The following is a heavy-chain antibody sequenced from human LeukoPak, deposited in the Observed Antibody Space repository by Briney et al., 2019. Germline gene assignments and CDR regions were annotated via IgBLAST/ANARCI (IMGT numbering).Heavy chain of an antibody. CDR2: IGRTPTYI. CDR3: ARLTAYNHDYSGRYGLDV. Sequence: GGSLRRSCAASECTFSSYGMNWVRRAPGKGLKWVSSIGRTPTYIYYADSVKARFTISRDNAKDSLYLQMNSLRAEDTAVYYCARLTAYNHDYSGRYGLDVWGQGTTVTVSS. V-gene: IGHV3-21*01. CDR1: ECTFSSYG. D-gene: IGHD3-22*01. J-gene: IGHJ6*02.